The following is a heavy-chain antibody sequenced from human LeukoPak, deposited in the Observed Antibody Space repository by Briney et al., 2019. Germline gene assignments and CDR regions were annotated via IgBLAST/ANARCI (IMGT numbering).Heavy chain of an antibody. V-gene: IGHV3-30*18. J-gene: IGHJ4*02. D-gene: IGHD3-22*01. CDR2: ISYDGSSK. CDR3: AKGGSGYSHTHFDY. CDR1: GFTFSHYG. Sequence: GGSLRLSCAGSGFTFSHYGMHWVRQAPGKGLEWVAVISYDGSSKFYADSVKGRFTISRDNSKNTLYLQMNSLRTEDTAVYYCAKGGSGYSHTHFDYWGQGTLVTVSS.